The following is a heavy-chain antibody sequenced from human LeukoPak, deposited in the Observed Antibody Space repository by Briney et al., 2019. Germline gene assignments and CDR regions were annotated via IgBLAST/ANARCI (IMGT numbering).Heavy chain of an antibody. D-gene: IGHD2-2*01. CDR1: GFTLSSYE. CDR3: AREWMKDAQYQLLGGYYYYGMDV. V-gene: IGHV3-48*03. J-gene: IGHJ6*02. Sequence: GGSLRLPCTASGFTLSSYEMNWVRQAPGKGLEWVSYISRSGSTIYYAHSVKGRFTISRDNAKNSLYLQMNSLRAEDTAVYYCAREWMKDAQYQLLGGYYYYGMDVWGQGTTVTVSS. CDR2: ISRSGSTI.